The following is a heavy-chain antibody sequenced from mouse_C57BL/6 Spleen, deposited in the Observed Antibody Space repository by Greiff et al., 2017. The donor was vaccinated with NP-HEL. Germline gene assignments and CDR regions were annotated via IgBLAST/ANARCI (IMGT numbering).Heavy chain of an antibody. CDR3: ANTAPATYYAMDY. CDR2: IYPGDGDT. D-gene: IGHD3-1*01. CDR1: GYAFSSSW. J-gene: IGHJ4*01. V-gene: IGHV1-82*01. Sequence: QVQLQQSGPELVKPGASVKISCKASGYAFSSSWMNWVKQRPGKGLEWIGRIYPGDGDTNYNGKFKGKATLTADKSSSTAYMQLSSLTSEDSAVYFCANTAPATYYAMDYWGQGTSVTVSS.